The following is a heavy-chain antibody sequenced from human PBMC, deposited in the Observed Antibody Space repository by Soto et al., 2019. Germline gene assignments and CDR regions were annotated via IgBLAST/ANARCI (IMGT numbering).Heavy chain of an antibody. V-gene: IGHV1-69*13. Sequence: SVKVSCKASGGTFSSYAISWVRQAPGQGLEWMGGIIPIFGTANYAQKFQGRVTITADESTSTAYMELSRLRSEDTAVYYCARDFRVTPPIYGFAYWGQGTPVPVSS. D-gene: IGHD4-4*01. CDR3: ARDFRVTPPIYGFAY. CDR1: GGTFSSYA. CDR2: IIPIFGTA. J-gene: IGHJ4*02.